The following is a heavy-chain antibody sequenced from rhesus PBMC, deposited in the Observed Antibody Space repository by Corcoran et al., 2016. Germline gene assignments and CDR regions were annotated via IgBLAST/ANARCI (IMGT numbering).Heavy chain of an antibody. Sequence: QVQLVQSGAEVRKPGTSGKLSCKTSAYTCTSYYINWVRQAPGQVLEWMGWINPTNGNTGNAQKFQGRVTVTRDTSTTTAYMELNSLRSTDTAVYYCVAGRYYFDYWGQGVLVTVSS. D-gene: IGHD1-44*02. CDR1: AYTCTSYY. J-gene: IGHJ4*01. CDR3: VAGRYYFDY. CDR2: INPTNGNT. V-gene: IGHV1-200*01.